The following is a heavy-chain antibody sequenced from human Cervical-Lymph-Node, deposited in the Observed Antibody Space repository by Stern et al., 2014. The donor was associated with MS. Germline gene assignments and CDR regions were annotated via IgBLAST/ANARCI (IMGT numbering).Heavy chain of an antibody. J-gene: IGHJ4*02. D-gene: IGHD6-19*01. Sequence: QVQLQESGPGLVKPSGTLSLTCAVSGGSISSSNWWSWVRPPPGKGLEWIGDIYHSGSTNYKPSLKGRVTISVETAKNTLSLKLSSVAAADTAVYYCARLIAVAGTEDDYWGQGTLVTVSS. V-gene: IGHV4-4*02. CDR2: IYHSGST. CDR3: ARLIAVAGTEDDY. CDR1: GGSISSSNW.